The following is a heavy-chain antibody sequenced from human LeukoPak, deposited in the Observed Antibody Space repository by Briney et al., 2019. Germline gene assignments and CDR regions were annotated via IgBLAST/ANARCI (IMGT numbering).Heavy chain of an antibody. D-gene: IGHD5-18*01. J-gene: IGHJ4*02. CDR2: INPNSGGT. Sequence: ASVKVSCKASGYTFTGYYMHCVRQAPGQGLEWMGWINPNSGGTNYAQKFQGRVTMTRDTSISTAYMELSRLRSDDTAVYYCARDGLDVDTAMVPQAYWGQGTLVTVSS. CDR1: GYTFTGYY. V-gene: IGHV1-2*02. CDR3: ARDGLDVDTAMVPQAY.